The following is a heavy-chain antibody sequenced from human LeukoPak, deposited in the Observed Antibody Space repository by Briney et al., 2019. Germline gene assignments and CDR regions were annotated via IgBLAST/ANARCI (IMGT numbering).Heavy chain of an antibody. Sequence: GGSLGLSCAVSEFTVSSTYMSWVRQAPGKGLEWVSLMYSFGNTYYADSVKGRFTISRDNSKNTLYLQMNSLRAEDTALYYCARGKPVTGTPDYYSYGMDVWGQGTMVTVSS. J-gene: IGHJ6*02. V-gene: IGHV3-53*01. CDR2: MYSFGNT. CDR3: ARGKPVTGTPDYYSYGMDV. D-gene: IGHD1-20*01. CDR1: EFTVSSTY.